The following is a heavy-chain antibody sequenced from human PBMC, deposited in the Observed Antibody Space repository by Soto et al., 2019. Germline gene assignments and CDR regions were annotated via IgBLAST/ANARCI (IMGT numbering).Heavy chain of an antibody. J-gene: IGHJ5*02. D-gene: IGHD6-13*01. Sequence: SETLSLTCAVYGGSFSGYYWSWIRQPPGKGLEWIGEINHSGSTNYNPSLKSRVTISVDTSKNQFSLKRSSVTAADTAVYYCARARGRIAAASRGWFDPWGQGTRVTVS. V-gene: IGHV4-34*01. CDR1: GGSFSGYY. CDR3: ARARGRIAAASRGWFDP. CDR2: INHSGST.